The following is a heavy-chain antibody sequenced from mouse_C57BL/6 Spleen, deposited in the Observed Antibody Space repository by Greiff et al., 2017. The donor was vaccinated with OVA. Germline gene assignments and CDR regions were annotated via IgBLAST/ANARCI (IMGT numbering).Heavy chain of an antibody. J-gene: IGHJ2*01. D-gene: IGHD3-2*02. CDR3: AREGQLRLRLDY. CDR1: GYTFTSYW. Sequence: QVQLKQPGAELVMPGASVKLSCKASGYTFTSYWMHWVKQRPGQGLEWIGEIDPSDSYTNYNQKFKGKSTLTVDKSSSTAYMQLSSLTSEDSAVYYCAREGQLRLRLDYWGQGTTLTVSS. CDR2: IDPSDSYT. V-gene: IGHV1-69*01.